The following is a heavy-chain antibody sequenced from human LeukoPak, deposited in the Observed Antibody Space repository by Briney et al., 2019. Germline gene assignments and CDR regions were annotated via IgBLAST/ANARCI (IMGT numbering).Heavy chain of an antibody. V-gene: IGHV1-2*02. J-gene: IGHJ4*02. D-gene: IGHD6-13*01. CDR1: GYTFTGYY. CDR3: ARKYSSSWYGPYYFDY. CDR2: ISPNSGGT. Sequence: ASVKVSCKASGYTFTGYYMHWVRPAPGQGLEWMGWISPNSGGTNYAQKFQGRVTMTRDTSISTAYMELSRLTSDDTAVYYCARKYSSSWYGPYYFDYWGQGTLVTVSS.